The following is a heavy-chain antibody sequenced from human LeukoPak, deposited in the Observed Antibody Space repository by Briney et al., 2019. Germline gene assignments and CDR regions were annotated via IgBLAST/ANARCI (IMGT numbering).Heavy chain of an antibody. J-gene: IGHJ5*02. D-gene: IGHD3-10*01. CDR3: VRRWGSGSHTDWFDT. Sequence: SETLSLTCNVSGGSIRSGDFWWSWIRQPPGKDLEWIAYISKTGSAASHPSLKSRVTISVDTSKNQFFLKLTSVTAADTAVYYCVRRWGSGSHTDWFDTWSQGTLVTVSS. CDR2: ISKTGSA. V-gene: IGHV4-30-4*01. CDR1: GGSIRSGDFW.